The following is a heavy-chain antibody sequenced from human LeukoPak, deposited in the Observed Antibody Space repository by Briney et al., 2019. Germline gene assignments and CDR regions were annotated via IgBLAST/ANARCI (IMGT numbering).Heavy chain of an antibody. CDR3: ARGAPYDILTAGI. J-gene: IGHJ3*02. Sequence: PGGSLRLSCAASGFTFSSYAMSWVRQAPGKGLEWVSAISGSGGSTYYADSVKGRFTISRDNAKNSLYLQMNSLRAEDTAVYYCARGAPYDILTAGIWGQGTMVTVSS. V-gene: IGHV3-23*01. CDR2: ISGSGGST. CDR1: GFTFSSYA. D-gene: IGHD3-9*01.